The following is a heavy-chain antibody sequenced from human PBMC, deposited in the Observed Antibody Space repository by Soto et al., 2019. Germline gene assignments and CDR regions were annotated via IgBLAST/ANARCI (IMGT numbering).Heavy chain of an antibody. V-gene: IGHV1-18*01. CDR3: ARDLRGQWLVTFDY. CDR2: ISAYNGNT. J-gene: IGHJ4*02. Sequence: ASVKVSCKASGYTFTSYGISWVRQAPGQGLEWMGWISAYNGNTNYAQKLQGRVTMTTDTSTSTAYMELRSLRSDDTAVYYCARDLRGQWLVTFDYWGQGTLVTVSS. CDR1: GYTFTSYG. D-gene: IGHD6-19*01.